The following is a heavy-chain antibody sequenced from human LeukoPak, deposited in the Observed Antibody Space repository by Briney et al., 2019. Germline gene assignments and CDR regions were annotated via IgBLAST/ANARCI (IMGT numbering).Heavy chain of an antibody. CDR2: IWYDGSNK. V-gene: IGHV3-33*01. Sequence: GRSLRLSCAASGFTFSSYGMHWVRQAPGKRLEWVAVIWYDGSNKYYADSVKGRFTISRDNSKNTLYLQMNSLRAEDTAVYYCARDVPHNWFDTWGQGTLVTVSS. CDR1: GFTFSSYG. J-gene: IGHJ5*02. CDR3: ARDVPHNWFDT.